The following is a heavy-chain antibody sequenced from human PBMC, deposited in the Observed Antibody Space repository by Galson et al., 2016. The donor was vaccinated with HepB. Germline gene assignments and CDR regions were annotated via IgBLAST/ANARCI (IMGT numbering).Heavy chain of an antibody. Sequence: LRLSCAASGFTFRSHSMNWVRQAPGKGLEWVSSISSSGTSYIYYADSVKGRFTISRDNAKNTLHLQMNSLSAEDTAVYYCARGGTGYSSGLPYHATHYNYYVMDVWGQGTTVTVSS. D-gene: IGHD6-25*01. V-gene: IGHV3-21*01. CDR2: ISSSGTSYI. J-gene: IGHJ6*02. CDR3: ARGGTGYSSGLPYHATHYNYYVMDV. CDR1: GFTFRSHS.